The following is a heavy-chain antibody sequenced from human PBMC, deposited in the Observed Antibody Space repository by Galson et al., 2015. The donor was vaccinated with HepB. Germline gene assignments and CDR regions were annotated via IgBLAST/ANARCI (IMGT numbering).Heavy chain of an antibody. CDR2: ISYDGSNK. J-gene: IGHJ1*01. CDR1: GFTFSSYA. CDR3: ARDYRTTVTTGGSEYFQH. V-gene: IGHV3-30*04. Sequence: SLRLSCAASGFTFSSYAMHWVRQAPGKGLEWVAVISYDGSNKYYADSVKGRFTISRDNSKNTLYLQMNSLRAEDTAVYYCARDYRTTVTTGGSEYFQHWGQGTLVTVSS. D-gene: IGHD4-17*01.